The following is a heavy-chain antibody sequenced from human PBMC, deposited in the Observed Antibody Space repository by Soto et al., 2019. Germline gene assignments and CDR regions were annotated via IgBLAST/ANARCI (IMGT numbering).Heavy chain of an antibody. Sequence: SETLSLTCTVSGGSISSGVYYWSWIRQHPGKGLEWIGYIYYSGSTYYNPSLKSRVTISVDTSKNQFPLKLSSVTAADTAVYYCARDLGDYIWGSLDNLPGAFDIWGQGTMVTVSS. CDR2: IYYSGST. CDR1: GGSISSGVYY. V-gene: IGHV4-31*03. J-gene: IGHJ3*02. D-gene: IGHD3-16*01. CDR3: ARDLGDYIWGSLDNLPGAFDI.